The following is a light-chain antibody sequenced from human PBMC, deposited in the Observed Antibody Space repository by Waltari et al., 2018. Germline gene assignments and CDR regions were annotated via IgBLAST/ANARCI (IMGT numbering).Light chain of an antibody. Sequence: EIVLTQSPGTLSLSPGESATLSCRASQSVRSSYLAWYQQKPGQAPRLLIFDASTRASGIPDRFNGRGSGTDFTLKINRVEAEDVGIYYCMQALQIPITFGQGTRLEIK. CDR2: DAS. CDR3: MQALQIPIT. CDR1: QSVRSSY. V-gene: IGKV3-20*01. J-gene: IGKJ5*01.